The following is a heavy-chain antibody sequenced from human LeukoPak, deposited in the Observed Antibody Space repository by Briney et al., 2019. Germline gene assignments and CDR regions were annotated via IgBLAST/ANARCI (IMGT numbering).Heavy chain of an antibody. V-gene: IGHV4-39*01. Sequence: PSETLSLTCTVSGGSISSSSYYWGWIRQPPGKGLEWIGRIYYSGSTYYNPSLKSRVTISVDTSKNQFSLKLSSVTAADTAVYYCASIRITMIVVARDFDYWGQGTLVTVSS. CDR3: ASIRITMIVVARDFDY. CDR1: GGSISSSSYY. D-gene: IGHD3-22*01. J-gene: IGHJ4*02. CDR2: IYYSGST.